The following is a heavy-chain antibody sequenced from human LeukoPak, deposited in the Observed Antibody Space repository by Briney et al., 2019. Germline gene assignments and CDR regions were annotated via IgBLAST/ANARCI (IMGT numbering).Heavy chain of an antibody. CDR3: ARGRVQLWLRGGWFDP. J-gene: IGHJ5*02. Sequence: GSLRLSCAASGFTFSSYAMSWVRRPPGKGLEWIGEINHSGSTNYNPSLKSRVTISVDPSKNQFSLKLSSVTAADTAVYYCARGRVQLWLRGGWFDPWGQGTLVTVSS. CDR2: INHSGST. D-gene: IGHD5-18*01. V-gene: IGHV4-34*01. CDR1: GFTFSSYA.